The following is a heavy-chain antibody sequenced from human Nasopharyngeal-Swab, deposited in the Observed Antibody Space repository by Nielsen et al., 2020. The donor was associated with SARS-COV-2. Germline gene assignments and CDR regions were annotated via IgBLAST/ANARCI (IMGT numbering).Heavy chain of an antibody. CDR2: ISSSGSTI. CDR1: GFPFSSYE. J-gene: IGHJ4*02. V-gene: IGHV3-48*03. Sequence: GGSLRLSCAASGFPFSSYEMNWVRQAPGKGLEWVSYISSSGSTIYYADSVKGRFTISRDNAKNSLYLQMNSLRAEDTAVYYCARAGYSYGYPFDYWGQGTLVTVSS. D-gene: IGHD5-18*01. CDR3: ARAGYSYGYPFDY.